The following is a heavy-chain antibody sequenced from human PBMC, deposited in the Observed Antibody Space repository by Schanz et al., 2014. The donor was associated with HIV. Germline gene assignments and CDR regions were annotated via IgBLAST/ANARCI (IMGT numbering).Heavy chain of an antibody. J-gene: IGHJ6*02. CDR3: TRGRFLERGGMDV. CDR2: TSYDGTKK. V-gene: IGHV3-30*03. CDR1: GFNFNSYG. D-gene: IGHD3-3*01. Sequence: QGQLVESGGGVVQPGRALRLSCVASGFNFNSYGMHWGRQPPGKGLGWAAITSYDGTKKHYADSVNGRFTISRDNSNNTLYVQMNSLRAEDTAVYFCTRGRFLERGGMDVWGQGTAVTVSS.